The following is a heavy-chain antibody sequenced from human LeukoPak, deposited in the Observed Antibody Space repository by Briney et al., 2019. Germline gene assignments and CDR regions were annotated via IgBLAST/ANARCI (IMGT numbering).Heavy chain of an antibody. V-gene: IGHV3-23*01. J-gene: IGHJ4*02. CDR1: GFTFSTYA. D-gene: IGHD3-22*01. CDR3: AKHRFESGGYHSTD. Sequence: GGSLRLSCAASGFTFSTYAMTWVRQPPGKGLEWVSSISGGGSTYSADSVKGRFTISRDNSKNTLYLQMNSLRDEDTAVYYCAKHRFESGGYHSTDWGQGTLVTVSS. CDR2: ISGGGST.